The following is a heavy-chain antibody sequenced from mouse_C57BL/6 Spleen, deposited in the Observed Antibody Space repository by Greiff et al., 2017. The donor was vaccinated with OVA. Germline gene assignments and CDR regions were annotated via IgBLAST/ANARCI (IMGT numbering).Heavy chain of an antibody. J-gene: IGHJ3*01. V-gene: IGHV1-42*01. Sequence: EVQLQQSGPELVKPGASVKISCKASGYSFTGYYMNWVKQSPEKSLEWIGEINPSTGGTTYNQKFKAKATLTVDKSSTTAYMQLKSLTSEDSAVYYCARSGAYWGQGPLVTVSA. CDR3: ARSGAY. CDR2: INPSTGGT. D-gene: IGHD3-1*01. CDR1: GYSFTGYY.